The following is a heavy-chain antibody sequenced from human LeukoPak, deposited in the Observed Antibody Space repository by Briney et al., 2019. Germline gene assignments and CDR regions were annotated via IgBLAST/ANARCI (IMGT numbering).Heavy chain of an antibody. CDR3: AKEEYYYDSGSYYFGDY. CDR2: ISGSGGST. J-gene: IGHJ4*02. Sequence: GGSLRLSCAASGFTFRTYWMSWVRQAPGKGLEWVSAISGSGGSTYYADSVKGRFTISRDNSKNTLYLQMNSLRAEDTAVYYCAKEEYYYDSGSYYFGDYWGQGTLVTVSS. D-gene: IGHD3-10*01. CDR1: GFTFRTYW. V-gene: IGHV3-23*01.